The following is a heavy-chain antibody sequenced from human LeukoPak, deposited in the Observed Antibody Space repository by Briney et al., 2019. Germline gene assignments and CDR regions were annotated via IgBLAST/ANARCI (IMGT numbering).Heavy chain of an antibody. D-gene: IGHD3-10*01. CDR3: ARASGPFDY. V-gene: IGHV3-33*08. CDR2: IWNDGSNK. Sequence: GGSLRLSCAASGFTFSYYQMNWVRQAPGKGLEWVGVIWNDGSNKYYADSVKGRFTISRDNSKNTLYLQMNSLRAEDTAVYSCARASGPFDYWGQGTLVTVSS. J-gene: IGHJ4*02. CDR1: GFTFSYYQ.